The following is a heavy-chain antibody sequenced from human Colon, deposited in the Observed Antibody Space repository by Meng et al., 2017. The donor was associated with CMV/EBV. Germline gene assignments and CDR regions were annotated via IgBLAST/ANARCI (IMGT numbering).Heavy chain of an antibody. CDR3: AKDWTQDGLFTFDF. CDR1: GFTFSAFS. CDR2: IYQDGRQ. Sequence: GESLKISCSASGFTFSAFSMNWVRQTPSKGLEWVSIIYQDGRQFYAASVKGRFTISRDNSRDTVYLQMTDLRADDTATYFCAKDWTQDGLFTFDFWGRGTVVTVSS. V-gene: IGHV3-23*03. J-gene: IGHJ4*02. D-gene: IGHD1-1*01.